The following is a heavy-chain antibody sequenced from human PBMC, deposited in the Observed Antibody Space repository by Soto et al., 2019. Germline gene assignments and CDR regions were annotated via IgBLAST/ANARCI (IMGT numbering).Heavy chain of an antibody. CDR1: GGTFSNYA. D-gene: IGHD2-21*02. Sequence: QVHLVQSGAEVKKPGSSVKVSCKSSGGTFSNYAISWVRQAPGQGLEWMGQIIPIFGIPKYSQKFQGRVTITPDESTSPAYMEVSSLRSEDTAVYSCATHLARIVEVTPTMLSFHYWGQGTLVTVAS. CDR2: IIPIFGIP. V-gene: IGHV1-69*05. CDR3: ATHLARIVEVTPTMLSFHY. J-gene: IGHJ4*02.